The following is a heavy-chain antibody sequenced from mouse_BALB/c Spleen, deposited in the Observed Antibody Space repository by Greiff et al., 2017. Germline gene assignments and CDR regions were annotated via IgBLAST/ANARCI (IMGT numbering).Heavy chain of an antibody. D-gene: IGHD1-1*01. CDR1: GYSITSDYA. CDR3: AKYGSLYAMDY. Sequence: EVKLMESGPGLVKPSQSLSLTCTVTGYSITSDYAWNWIRQFPGNKLEWMGYISYSGSTSYNPSLKSRISITRDTSKNQFFLQLNSVTTEDTATYYCAKYGSLYAMDYWGQGTSVTVSS. J-gene: IGHJ4*01. CDR2: ISYSGST. V-gene: IGHV3-2*02.